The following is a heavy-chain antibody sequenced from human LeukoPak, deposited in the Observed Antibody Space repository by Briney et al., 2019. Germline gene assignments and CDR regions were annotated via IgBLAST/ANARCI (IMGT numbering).Heavy chain of an antibody. Sequence: SVKVSCKASGGTFSSYAISWVRQAPGQGLEWMGGIIPIFGTANYAQKFQGRVTITADESTSTAYMELSSLRSEDTAVYYCARAPLLGYCGGGSCSYFGYWGQGTLVTVSS. CDR3: ARAPLLGYCGGGSCSYFGY. CDR2: IIPIFGTA. J-gene: IGHJ4*02. CDR1: GGTFSSYA. D-gene: IGHD2-15*01. V-gene: IGHV1-69*13.